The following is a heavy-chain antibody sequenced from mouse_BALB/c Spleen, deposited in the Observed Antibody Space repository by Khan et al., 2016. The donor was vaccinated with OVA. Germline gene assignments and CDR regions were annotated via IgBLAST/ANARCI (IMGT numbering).Heavy chain of an antibody. D-gene: IGHD3-1*01. CDR2: INPSTGYT. CDR1: GYTFINYW. J-gene: IGHJ2*01. CDR3: ARRGLGEKFDY. Sequence: VELVESGAELAKPGASVKMSCKASGYTFINYWILWVKQRPGQGLEWIGYINPSTGYTEYNQNFKDKATLTADKSSSPAYMQLSSLPSADSAVYYCARRGLGEKFDYWGQGTTLTVSS. V-gene: IGHV1-7*01.